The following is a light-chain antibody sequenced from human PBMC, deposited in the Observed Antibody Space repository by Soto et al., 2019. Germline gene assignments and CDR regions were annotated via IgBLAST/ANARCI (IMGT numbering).Light chain of an antibody. V-gene: IGLV2-11*01. J-gene: IGLJ1*01. Sequence: QSALTQPHSVSGSLGQSVTISCTGTSSDVGTYNYVSWYQQHPGKAPKVMIYDVSERPSGVPDRFSGSKSGNTASLTISGLQAGDEADYYCCSYAGSPRYVLGTGTKLTVL. CDR1: SSDVGTYNY. CDR3: CSYAGSPRYV. CDR2: DVS.